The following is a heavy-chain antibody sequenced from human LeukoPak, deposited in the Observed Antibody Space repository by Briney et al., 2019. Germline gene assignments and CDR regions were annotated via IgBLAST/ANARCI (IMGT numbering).Heavy chain of an antibody. Sequence: PSETLSLTCTVSGGSISSSSYYWGWIRQPPGKGLEWIGSIYYSGSTYYNPSLKSRVTISVDTSKNQFSLKLSSVTAADTAVYYCARDSDSSWYPFDYWGQGTLVTVSS. D-gene: IGHD6-13*01. CDR2: IYYSGST. J-gene: IGHJ4*02. V-gene: IGHV4-39*07. CDR3: ARDSDSSWYPFDY. CDR1: GGSISSSSYY.